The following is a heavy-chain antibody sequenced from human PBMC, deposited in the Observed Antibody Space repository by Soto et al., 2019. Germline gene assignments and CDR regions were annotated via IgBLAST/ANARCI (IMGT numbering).Heavy chain of an antibody. V-gene: IGHV4-31*03. D-gene: IGHD5-12*01. CDR3: ARYQGRTRGYSGYDTEANWFDP. CDR2: IYYSGST. Sequence: SETLSLTCTVSGGSISSGGYYWSWIRQHPGKGLEWIGYIYYSGSTYYNPSLKSRVTISVDTSKNQFSLKLSSVTAADTAVYYCARYQGRTRGYSGYDTEANWFDPWGQGTLVTVSS. CDR1: GGSISSGGYY. J-gene: IGHJ5*02.